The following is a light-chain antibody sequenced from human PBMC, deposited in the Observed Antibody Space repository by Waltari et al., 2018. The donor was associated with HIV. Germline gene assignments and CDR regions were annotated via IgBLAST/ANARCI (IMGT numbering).Light chain of an antibody. Sequence: QSVLTQPPSVSAAPGQKVTISCSGSSSNTGNNYVSWYQQLPGTAPKLLIYDNNQLPSGIPDRYSGSKAGTSATLGITGLQTGDEADYYCGTWDSSLSARVFGGGTKVTVL. CDR2: DNN. V-gene: IGLV1-51*01. J-gene: IGLJ3*02. CDR3: GTWDSSLSARV. CDR1: SSNTGNNY.